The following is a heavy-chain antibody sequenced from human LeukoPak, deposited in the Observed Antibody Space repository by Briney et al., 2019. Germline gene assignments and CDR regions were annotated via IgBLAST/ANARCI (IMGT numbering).Heavy chain of an antibody. D-gene: IGHD6-19*01. Sequence: GGTLRLSCAASGFTFSSYGMSWVRQAPGKGLEWVAAISGSGGTTHYADSVKGRFTISRDNSKNTLYLQMNSLRAEDTAVYYCAKGGIAVASTSYYYYMDVWGKGTTVTSSS. V-gene: IGHV3-23*01. J-gene: IGHJ6*03. CDR2: ISGSGGTT. CDR3: AKGGIAVASTSYYYYMDV. CDR1: GFTFSSYG.